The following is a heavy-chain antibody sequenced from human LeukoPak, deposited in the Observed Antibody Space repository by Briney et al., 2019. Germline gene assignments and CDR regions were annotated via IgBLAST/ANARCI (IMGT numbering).Heavy chain of an antibody. V-gene: IGHV3-30-3*01. CDR2: ISYDGSNK. J-gene: IGHJ3*02. CDR1: GFTFSSYA. CDR3: AKDQQLLAYCGGDCYPDAFDI. Sequence: GGSLGLSCAASGFTFSSYAMHWVRQAPGKGLEWVAVISYDGSNKYYADSVKGRFTISRDNSKNTLYLQMNSLRAEDTAVYYCAKDQQLLAYCGGDCYPDAFDIWGQGTMVTVSS. D-gene: IGHD2-21*01.